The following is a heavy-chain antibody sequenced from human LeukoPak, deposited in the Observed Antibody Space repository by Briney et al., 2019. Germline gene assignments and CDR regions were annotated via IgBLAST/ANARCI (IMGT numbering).Heavy chain of an antibody. CDR3: AREAVTTWLDY. Sequence: ASVTVSCTASGYTFTSYAMHWVRQAPGQRLEWMGWINAGNGNTKYSQKFQGRVTITRDTSASTAYMELSSLRSEDTAVYYCAREAVTTWLDYWGQGTLVTVSS. D-gene: IGHD4-11*01. V-gene: IGHV1-3*01. CDR2: INAGNGNT. J-gene: IGHJ4*02. CDR1: GYTFTSYA.